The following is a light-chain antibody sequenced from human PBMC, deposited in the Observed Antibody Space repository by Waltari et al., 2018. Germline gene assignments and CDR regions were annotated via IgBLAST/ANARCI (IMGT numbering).Light chain of an antibody. V-gene: IGLV2-14*03. CDR2: DVN. J-gene: IGLJ2*01. CDR3: SSFTSSTTGI. CDR1: SSDSGGYEY. Sequence: ITISCSGISSDSGGYEYVSWYQQHPGKAPKVIIYDVNNRPSGVSNRFSGSKSGSSASLTISGLQAEDEADYYCSSFTSSTTGIFGGGTKVTVL.